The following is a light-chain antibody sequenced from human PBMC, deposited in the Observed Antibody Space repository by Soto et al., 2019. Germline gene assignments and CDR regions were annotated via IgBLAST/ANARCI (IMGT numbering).Light chain of an antibody. CDR1: QRVSSY. J-gene: IGKJ5*01. Sequence: EIVLTQSPTTLSLSPGERATLSCRASQRVSSYLAWSQQKPGQAPRLPIYEASNRATGIPARVSGSGSGTDCTLTISSLEPEDVAVDYCQQRSNWPPLFGQGTRLEIK. CDR2: EAS. V-gene: IGKV3-11*01. CDR3: QQRSNWPPL.